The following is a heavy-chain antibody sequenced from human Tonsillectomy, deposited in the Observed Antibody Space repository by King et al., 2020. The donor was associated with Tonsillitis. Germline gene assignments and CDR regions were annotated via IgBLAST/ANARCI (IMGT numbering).Heavy chain of an antibody. J-gene: IGHJ4*02. CDR2: ISSSSNYI. D-gene: IGHD3-22*01. Sequence: EVQLVESGGGLVKPGGSLRLSCAASGFTFIGYSMNWVRQAPGKGLEWVSSISSSSNYIYYADSVKGRFTIYRDNAKNSLYLKMNSLRAEDTAVYYCARERGGYFYVDYWGQGTLVTVSS. V-gene: IGHV3-21*01. CDR3: ARERGGYFYVDY. CDR1: GFTFIGYS.